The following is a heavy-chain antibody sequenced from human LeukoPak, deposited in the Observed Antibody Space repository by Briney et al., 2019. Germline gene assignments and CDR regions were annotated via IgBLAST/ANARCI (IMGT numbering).Heavy chain of an antibody. V-gene: IGHV4-30-4*01. CDR1: GGSVSSGDYY. J-gene: IGHJ4*02. CDR3: ASVEAGAYYFDY. Sequence: SQTLSLTCTVSGGSVSSGDYYWNWIRQPPGKALEWIGYIYYSASTYYSPSLKSRLTISVDTSKNQFSLKLSSVTAADTAVYYCASVEAGAYYFDYWGQGILVTVSS. CDR2: IYYSAST. D-gene: IGHD3-10*01.